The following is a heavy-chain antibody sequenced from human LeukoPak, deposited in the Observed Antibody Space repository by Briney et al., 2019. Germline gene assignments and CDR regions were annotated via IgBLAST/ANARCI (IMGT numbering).Heavy chain of an antibody. D-gene: IGHD6-19*01. V-gene: IGHV1-69*13. CDR3: ARGPLIAVALFDY. J-gene: IGHJ4*02. CDR1: GGTFISYA. Sequence: SVKVSCKASGGTFISYAISWVRQAPGQGLEWMGGIIPIFGTANYAQKFQGRVTITADESTSTAYMELSSLRSEDTAVYYCARGPLIAVALFDYWGQGTLVTVSS. CDR2: IIPIFGTA.